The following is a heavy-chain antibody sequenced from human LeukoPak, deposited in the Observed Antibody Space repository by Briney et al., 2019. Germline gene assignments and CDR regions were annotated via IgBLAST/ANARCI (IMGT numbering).Heavy chain of an antibody. Sequence: GGSLRLSCAASGFTFSNYAMSWVRQAPGKGLEWVSAISGSGGSTYYADSVKGRFTISRDNSKNTLYLQMNNLRAEDTAVYYCARPRGCGSARCNNFDYWGQGTLVTVSS. D-gene: IGHD2-2*01. V-gene: IGHV3-23*01. J-gene: IGHJ4*02. CDR2: ISGSGGST. CDR3: ARPRGCGSARCNNFDY. CDR1: GFTFSNYA.